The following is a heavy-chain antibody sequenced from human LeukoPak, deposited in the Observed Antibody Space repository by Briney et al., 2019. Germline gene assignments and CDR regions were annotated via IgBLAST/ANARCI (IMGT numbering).Heavy chain of an antibody. CDR3: ARISYSSSWYDPYYFDY. V-gene: IGHV1-2*04. Sequence: ASVKVSCKASGYTFTSYYMHWVRQAPGQGLEWMGIINPSGGTNYAQKFQGWVTMTRDTSISTAYMELSRLRSDDTAVYYCARISYSSSWYDPYYFDYWGQGTLVTVSS. D-gene: IGHD6-13*01. CDR2: INPSGGT. CDR1: GYTFTSYY. J-gene: IGHJ4*02.